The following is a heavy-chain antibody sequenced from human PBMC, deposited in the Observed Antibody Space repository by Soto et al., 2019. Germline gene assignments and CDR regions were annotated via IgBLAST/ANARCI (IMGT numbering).Heavy chain of an antibody. CDR1: GDSVSSDSAA. D-gene: IGHD3-10*01. J-gene: IGHJ6*02. Sequence: SQTLSLTCAISGDSVSSDSAAWNWIRQSTSRGLEWLGRTFYRSKWFNDYAVSMRSRITINSDTSKNQFSLQLNSVTPEDTAVYYCTRGFLRFGMDVWGQGTMVTVSS. V-gene: IGHV6-1*01. CDR2: TFYRSKWFN. CDR3: TRGFLRFGMDV.